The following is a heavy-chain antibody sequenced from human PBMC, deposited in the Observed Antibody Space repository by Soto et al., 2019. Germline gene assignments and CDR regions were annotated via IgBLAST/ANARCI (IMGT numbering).Heavy chain of an antibody. J-gene: IGHJ6*02. CDR3: ARGLRTGNYGMDV. V-gene: IGHV1-69*01. D-gene: IGHD2-15*01. Sequence: QEQLLQSGAEVRKPGSSVKVSCKASGGTFNNYAVSWVRQAPGQGLEWMGGIIPMFETVIYAQRFQGRLTIAADESTSTAYMELTSLTSADTAIYFCARGLRTGNYGMDVWGQGTTVTVSS. CDR1: GGTFNNYA. CDR2: IIPMFETV.